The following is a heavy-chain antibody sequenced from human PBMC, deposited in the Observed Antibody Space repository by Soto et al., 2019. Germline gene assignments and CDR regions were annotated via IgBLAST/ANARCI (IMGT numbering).Heavy chain of an antibody. CDR2: IYYGGST. CDR3: AVFWSGYYPGTYVDY. Sequence: QVQLQESCPGLVKPSQTLSLSCTVSGGSISSGGYYWIWIRQHPGAGLEWIGYIYYGGSTYYNQSIKIRVTLSVDTSNNQFYLKLSSVTAADTAVYYWAVFWSGYYPGTYVDYWGQGTLVTVSS. D-gene: IGHD3-3*01. V-gene: IGHV4-31*03. J-gene: IGHJ4*02. CDR1: GGSISSGGYY.